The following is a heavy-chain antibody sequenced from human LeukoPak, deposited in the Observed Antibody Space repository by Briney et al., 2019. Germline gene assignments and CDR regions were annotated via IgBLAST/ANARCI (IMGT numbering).Heavy chain of an antibody. CDR2: ISGSGGST. CDR3: AKDGYIVVVPAATGLDY. CDR1: GFTFSSYA. D-gene: IGHD2-2*01. J-gene: IGHJ4*02. Sequence: PGGSLRLSCAASGFTFSSYAMSWARQAPGKGLEWVSAISGSGGSTYYADSVKGRFTISRDNSKNTLYLQMNSLRAEDTAVYYCAKDGYIVVVPAATGLDYWGQGTLVTVSS. V-gene: IGHV3-23*01.